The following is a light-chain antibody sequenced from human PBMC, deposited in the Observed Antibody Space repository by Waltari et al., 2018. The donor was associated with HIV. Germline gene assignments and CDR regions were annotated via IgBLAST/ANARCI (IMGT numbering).Light chain of an antibody. J-gene: IGLJ2*01. V-gene: IGLV3-21*02. Sequence: YVLTKPPSVSVAPGQTARITCGGDNIAGRKVHWYQRRPGQAPALVVFDDSDRPSGIPERFSGSISGNTATLIISRVEDGDEADYYCQVWDESNEQVVFGGGTRLTVL. CDR1: NIAGRK. CDR3: QVWDESNEQVV. CDR2: DDS.